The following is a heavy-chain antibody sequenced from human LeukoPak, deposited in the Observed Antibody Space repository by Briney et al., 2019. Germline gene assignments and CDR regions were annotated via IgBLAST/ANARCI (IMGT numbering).Heavy chain of an antibody. V-gene: IGHV3-23*01. Sequence: GGSLRLSCAASGFTFSSYGMSWVRQAPGKGLEWVSVISGSGGSTYYADSVKGRFTISRDNSKNTLYLQMNSLRAEDTAVYYCANFDWLRTPFDYWGQGTLVTVSS. CDR1: GFTFSSYG. CDR2: ISGSGGST. J-gene: IGHJ4*02. D-gene: IGHD3-9*01. CDR3: ANFDWLRTPFDY.